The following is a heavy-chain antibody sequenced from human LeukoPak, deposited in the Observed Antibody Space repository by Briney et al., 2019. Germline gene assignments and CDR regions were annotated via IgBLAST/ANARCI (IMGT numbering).Heavy chain of an antibody. D-gene: IGHD5-18*01. J-gene: IGHJ5*02. CDR1: GFTFSDYY. CDR2: ISCSGSTI. V-gene: IGHV3-11*04. CDR3: ARDGYSYGINWFDP. Sequence: GGSLRLSCAASGFTFSDYYMSLIRQAPGKGLEWVSYISCSGSTIYYADSVKGRFTISRDNAKNSLYLQMNSLRAEDTAVYYCARDGYSYGINWFDPWGQGTLVTVSS.